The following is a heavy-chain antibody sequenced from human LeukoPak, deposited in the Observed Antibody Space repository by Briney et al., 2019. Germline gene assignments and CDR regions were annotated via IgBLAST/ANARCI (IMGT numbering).Heavy chain of an antibody. J-gene: IGHJ4*02. V-gene: IGHV4-4*09. CDR2: IYNSEST. D-gene: IGHD2-21*02. CDR1: GGSVSSYY. CDR3: ARAPSGCGGACPSDH. Sequence: SETLSLTCTVSGGSVSSYYWSWIRQPPGKGLEWIGYIYNSESTDYNSSLQSRVTMSLDTSKNQLFLKLSSVTAADTAVYYCARAPSGCGGACPSDHWGPGTQVTVSS.